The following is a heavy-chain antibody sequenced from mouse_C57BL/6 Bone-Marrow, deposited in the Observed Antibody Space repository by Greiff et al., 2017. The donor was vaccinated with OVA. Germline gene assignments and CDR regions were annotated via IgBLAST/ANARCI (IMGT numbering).Heavy chain of an antibody. Sequence: QVQLQQSGAELVKPGASVKLSCKASGYTFTSYWMQWVKQRPGQGLEWIGEIDPSDSYTNYNQKFKGKATLTVDTSSSTAYMQLSSLTSEDSAVYYCARSGGYDAAYWGQGTLVTVSA. J-gene: IGHJ3*01. CDR1: GYTFTSYW. CDR3: ARSGGYDAAY. CDR2: IDPSDSYT. D-gene: IGHD2-2*01. V-gene: IGHV1-50*01.